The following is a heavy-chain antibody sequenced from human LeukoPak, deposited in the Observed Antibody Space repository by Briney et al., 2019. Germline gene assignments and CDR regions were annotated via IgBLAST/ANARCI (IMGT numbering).Heavy chain of an antibody. CDR3: ARASPSIAARPLYYYYMDV. CDR1: GYTFTAYG. J-gene: IGHJ6*03. V-gene: IGHV1-18*01. D-gene: IGHD6-6*01. Sequence: ASVKVSCKASGYTFTAYGISWVRQAPGQGLEWMGWISAYDGLTNYVQKFQGRVTMTRDTSISTAYMELSRLRSDDTAVYYCARASPSIAARPLYYYYMDVWGKGTTVTVSS. CDR2: ISAYDGLT.